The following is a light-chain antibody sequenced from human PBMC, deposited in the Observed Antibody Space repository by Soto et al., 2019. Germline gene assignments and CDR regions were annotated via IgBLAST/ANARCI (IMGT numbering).Light chain of an antibody. V-gene: IGKV3-15*01. CDR2: GAS. Sequence: EILMTQSPATLSLSPGERATLSCRASQSVSSTLGWYQQKPGQAPRLLIYGASTRATGIPTRFSGSGSGTELTLTIRSLQSEELAVYYCQQYKRWPFTFGPGTTVDIK. CDR3: QQYKRWPFT. J-gene: IGKJ3*01. CDR1: QSVSST.